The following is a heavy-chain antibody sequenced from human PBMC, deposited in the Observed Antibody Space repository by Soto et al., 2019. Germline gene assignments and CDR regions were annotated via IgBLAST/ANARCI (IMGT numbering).Heavy chain of an antibody. V-gene: IGHV1-18*03. Sequence: QVQLVQSGAEVKKPGASVKVSCKASGYTFTSYGISWVRQAPGLGLEWMGWISAYNGNTNYAQKLQGRVTMTTDTSTSTAYMELRSLSSDDMAVSYCARDGFRDTFGGVIATGFDHWGQGTLVTVSS. J-gene: IGHJ4*02. D-gene: IGHD3-16*02. CDR2: ISAYNGNT. CDR1: GYTFTSYG. CDR3: ARDGFRDTFGGVIATGFDH.